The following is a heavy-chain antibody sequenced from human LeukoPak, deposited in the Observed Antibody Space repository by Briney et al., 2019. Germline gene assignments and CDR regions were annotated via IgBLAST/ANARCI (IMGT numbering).Heavy chain of an antibody. V-gene: IGHV1-2*02. CDR3: ARASPAHMGAFDI. J-gene: IGHJ3*02. CDR1: GYTFTGYY. D-gene: IGHD2-2*01. Sequence: ASVKVSCKASGYTFTGYYMHWVRQAPGQGLEWMGWINPNSGGTNYAQKFQGRVTMTRDTSISTAYMELSRLRSDDTAVYYCARASPAHMGAFDIWGQGTMVTVSS. CDR2: INPNSGGT.